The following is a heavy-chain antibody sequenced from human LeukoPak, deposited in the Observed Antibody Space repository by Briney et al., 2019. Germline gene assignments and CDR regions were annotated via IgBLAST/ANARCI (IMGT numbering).Heavy chain of an antibody. V-gene: IGHV3-30*02. Sequence: PGGSLRLSCAASGFIFSSYGMHWVRQAPGKGLEWVALIRYDGSNKYYADSVKGRFTISRDSSKNTLYLQMNSLRAEDTAVYYCAKVSEIVVVPAALDFDYRGQGTLVTVSS. CDR2: IRYDGSNK. CDR3: AKVSEIVVVPAALDFDY. D-gene: IGHD2-2*01. J-gene: IGHJ4*02. CDR1: GFIFSSYG.